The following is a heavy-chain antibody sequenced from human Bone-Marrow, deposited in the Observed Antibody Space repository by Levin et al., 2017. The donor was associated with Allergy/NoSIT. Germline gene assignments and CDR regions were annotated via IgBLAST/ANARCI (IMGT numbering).Heavy chain of an antibody. CDR1: GFSFSRVW. CDR2: IKTRADGGTT. V-gene: IGHV3-15*07. D-gene: IGHD4-11*01. J-gene: IGHJ6*02. Sequence: GGSLRLSCVASGFSFSRVWMNWVRQSPGKGLEWVGRIKTRADGGTTDYAAPVKGRFTMSRDDSENTLFLQMNSLRSDDTGVYYCTTDRPAYRNSVYYYSGMDVWGQGTTVAVSS. CDR3: TTDRPAYRNSVYYYSGMDV.